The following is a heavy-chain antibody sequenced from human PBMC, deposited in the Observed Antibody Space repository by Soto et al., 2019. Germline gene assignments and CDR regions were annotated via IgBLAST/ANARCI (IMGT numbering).Heavy chain of an antibody. V-gene: IGHV3-7*03. CDR1: GFTFRNYW. J-gene: IGHJ6*02. CDR2: INQDGSEK. CDR3: AREDTMTRTYGMDV. D-gene: IGHD4-17*01. Sequence: EAQLVESGGGLVQPGGSLRLSCTASGFTFRNYWMSWVRQTPGNGLEWVANINQDGSEKHYVDSVKGRFTISRDNAKNSLYLELNYLRVEDTAMYRCAREDTMTRTYGMDVWGQGTTVTVSS.